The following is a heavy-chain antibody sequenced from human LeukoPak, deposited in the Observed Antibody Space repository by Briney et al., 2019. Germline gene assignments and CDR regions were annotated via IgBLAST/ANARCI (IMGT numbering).Heavy chain of an antibody. V-gene: IGHV1-18*04. D-gene: IGHD6-13*01. J-gene: IGHJ4*02. Sequence: ASVKVSCKASGYTFTSHGISWVRQASGQGLEWMGWISAYNGNTNYVQKLQGRVTMTTDTSTTTAYMELRSLRSDDTAVYYCARDDLYSSSWYIYWGQGTLVTVSS. CDR3: ARDDLYSSSWYIY. CDR2: ISAYNGNT. CDR1: GYTFTSHG.